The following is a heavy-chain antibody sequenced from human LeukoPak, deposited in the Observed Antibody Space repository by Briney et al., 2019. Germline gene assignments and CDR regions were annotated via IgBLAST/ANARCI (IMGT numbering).Heavy chain of an antibody. CDR2: ISSSSSTI. V-gene: IGHV3-48*04. CDR3: ANHLACGSTSCPPFDD. Sequence: PGGSLRLSCAASGFTFSSYSMNWVRQAPGKGLGWVSYISSSSSTIYYADSVKGRFTISRDNAKNSLYLQMNSLRAEDTAVYYCANHLACGSTSCPPFDDWGQGTLVTVSS. CDR1: GFTFSSYS. D-gene: IGHD2-2*01. J-gene: IGHJ4*02.